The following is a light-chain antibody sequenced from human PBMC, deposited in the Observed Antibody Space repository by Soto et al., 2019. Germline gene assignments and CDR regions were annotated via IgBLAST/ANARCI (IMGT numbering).Light chain of an antibody. CDR2: RAS. J-gene: IGKJ2*01. CDR3: QQSRT. Sequence: VMTQSPATLSVSPGERATLSCRASQNVGGSVAWYQQKPDQAPRLLIYRASTRATGIPARFSGSGSGTEFTLTISSLQSEDFAVYYCQQSRTFAQGTKLEIK. CDR1: QNVGGS. V-gene: IGKV3-15*01.